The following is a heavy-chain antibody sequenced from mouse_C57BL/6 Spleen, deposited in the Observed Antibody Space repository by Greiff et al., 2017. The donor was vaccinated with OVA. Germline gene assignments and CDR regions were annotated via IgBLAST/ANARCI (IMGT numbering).Heavy chain of an antibody. J-gene: IGHJ3*01. D-gene: IGHD2-5*01. Sequence: VMLVESGAELVRPGTSVKVSCKASGYAFTNYLIEWVKQRPGQGLEWIGVINPGSGGTNYNEKFKGKATLTADKSSSTAYMQLSSLTSEDSAVYFCARSGYSNYPFAYWGQGTLVTVSA. CDR1: GYAFTNYL. CDR3: ARSGYSNYPFAY. V-gene: IGHV1-54*01. CDR2: INPGSGGT.